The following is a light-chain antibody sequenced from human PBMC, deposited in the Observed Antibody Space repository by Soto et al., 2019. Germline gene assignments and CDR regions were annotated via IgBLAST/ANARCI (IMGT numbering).Light chain of an antibody. J-gene: IGLJ2*01. V-gene: IGLV4-69*02. CDR3: QTWGTGIVR. CDR1: TGHSDYP. Sequence: QSVLTQSPSAYASLGASVKLTCTLSTGHSDYPITWHQQQPEKGPRFLMRVNSDGSHSKGDGIPDRFSGSSSGAERYLIISSLQSEDETAYYGQTWGTGIVRFGGGTKHTVL. CDR2: VNSDGSH.